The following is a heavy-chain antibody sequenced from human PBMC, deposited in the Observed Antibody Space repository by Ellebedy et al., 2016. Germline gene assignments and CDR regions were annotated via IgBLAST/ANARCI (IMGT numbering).Heavy chain of an antibody. D-gene: IGHD5-24*01. CDR3: ARWSQAATTDY. V-gene: IGHV3-30*03. CDR2: ISYDGSNK. CDR1: GFTFSSYG. J-gene: IGHJ4*02. Sequence: GESLKISCAASGFTFSSYGMHWVRQAPGKGLEWVAVISYDGSNKYYADSVKGRFTISRDNAKNTLYLQMNSLRAEDTAVYYCARWSQAATTDYWGQGSLVTVSS.